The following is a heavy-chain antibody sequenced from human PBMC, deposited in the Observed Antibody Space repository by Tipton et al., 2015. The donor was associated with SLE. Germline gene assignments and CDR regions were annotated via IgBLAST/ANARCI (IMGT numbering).Heavy chain of an antibody. J-gene: IGHJ6*02. Sequence: SLRLSCAASGFTINNYAMTWVRQAPGKGLEWVSVIYAGGATYYADSVKGRFTISRDNSKNTLYLQINSLRAEDTAVYYCAGEGIAVAGSHYYYGMDVWGQGTTVTVSS. V-gene: IGHV3-53*01. D-gene: IGHD6-13*01. CDR1: GFTINNYA. CDR2: IYAGGAT. CDR3: AGEGIAVAGSHYYYGMDV.